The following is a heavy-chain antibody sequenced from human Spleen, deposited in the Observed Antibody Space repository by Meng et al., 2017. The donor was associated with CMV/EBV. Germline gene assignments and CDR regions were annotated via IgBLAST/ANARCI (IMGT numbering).Heavy chain of an antibody. CDR1: GYTFTGYY. CDR2: INPNSGGT. J-gene: IGHJ6*02. D-gene: IGHD2-2*02. CDR3: ARAGLDIVVVPAAIESIRPPRFGAYYYGMDV. Sequence: ASVKVSCKASGYTFTGYYMHWVRQAPGQGLEWMGWINPNSGGTNYAQKFQGRVTMTRDTSISTAYMELSRLRSDDTAVYYCARAGLDIVVVPAAIESIRPPRFGAYYYGMDVWGQGTTVTVSS. V-gene: IGHV1-2*02.